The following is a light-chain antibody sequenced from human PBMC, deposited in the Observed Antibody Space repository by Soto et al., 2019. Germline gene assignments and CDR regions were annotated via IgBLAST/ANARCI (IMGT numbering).Light chain of an antibody. Sequence: EVVLTQTPVTLSLSPGERATLSCRASQSFRGLLAWYQQKPGQAPRXXIYDAYNRATGIPPRFSGSGSGTEFTLTISSLEPEDSAVYYCQQRHMSPITFGQGTRLDIK. J-gene: IGKJ5*01. CDR2: DAY. CDR1: QSFRGL. CDR3: QQRHMSPIT. V-gene: IGKV3-11*01.